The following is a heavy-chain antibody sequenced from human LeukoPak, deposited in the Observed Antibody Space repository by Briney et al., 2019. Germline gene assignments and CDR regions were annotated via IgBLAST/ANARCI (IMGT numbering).Heavy chain of an antibody. CDR3: ARLHYYDSSGNCYGANWFDS. V-gene: IGHV4-39*01. CDR2: IYFGGST. CDR1: GASISSSGSY. J-gene: IGHJ5*01. D-gene: IGHD3-22*01. Sequence: IPSETLSLTCTVSGASISSSGSYWAWIRQPPGKGLDWIGSIYFGGSTYYNPSLKSRVTISVDTSKNQFSLQLNSVTAADTAVYYCARLHYYDSSGNCYGANWFDSWGQGTLVTVSS.